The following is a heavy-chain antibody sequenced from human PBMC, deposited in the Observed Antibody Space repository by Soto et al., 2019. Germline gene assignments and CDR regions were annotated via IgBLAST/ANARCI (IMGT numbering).Heavy chain of an antibody. Sequence: ASVKVSCKASGYTFTGYYMHWVRQAPGQGLEWMGWINPNSGGTNYAQKFQGWVTMTRDTSISTAYMELSRLRSDDTAVYYCAREEVTMVRGRGYYYYGMDVWGQGTTVTGS. D-gene: IGHD3-10*01. V-gene: IGHV1-2*04. CDR1: GYTFTGYY. CDR2: INPNSGGT. CDR3: AREEVTMVRGRGYYYYGMDV. J-gene: IGHJ6*02.